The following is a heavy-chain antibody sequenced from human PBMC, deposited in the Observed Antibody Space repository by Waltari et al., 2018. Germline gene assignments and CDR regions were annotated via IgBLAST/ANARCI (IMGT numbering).Heavy chain of an antibody. D-gene: IGHD3-22*01. CDR2: IYTSGST. CDR1: GGSISSYY. Sequence: QVQLQESGPGLVKPSETLSLTCTVSGGSISSYYWSWIRQPAGKGLEWIGRIYTSGSTNYNRSLKSRVTMSVDTSKNQFSLKLSSVTAADTAVYYCARVTMIVVVSYYYYYMDVWGKGTTVTISS. J-gene: IGHJ6*03. V-gene: IGHV4-4*07. CDR3: ARVTMIVVVSYYYYYMDV.